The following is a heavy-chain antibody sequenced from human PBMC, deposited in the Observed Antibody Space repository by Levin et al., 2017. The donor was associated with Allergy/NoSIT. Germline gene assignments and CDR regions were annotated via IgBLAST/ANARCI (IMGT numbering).Heavy chain of an antibody. V-gene: IGHV3-53*01. J-gene: IGHJ4*02. Sequence: PGGSLRLSCAASGFTVSSNYMSWVRQAPGKGLEWVSVIYSGGSTYYADSVKGRFTISRDNSKNTLYLQMNSLRAEDTAVYYCARDLVYSNAQFHDYWGQGTLVTVSS. CDR2: IYSGGST. D-gene: IGHD4-11*01. CDR3: ARDLVYSNAQFHDY. CDR1: GFTVSSNY.